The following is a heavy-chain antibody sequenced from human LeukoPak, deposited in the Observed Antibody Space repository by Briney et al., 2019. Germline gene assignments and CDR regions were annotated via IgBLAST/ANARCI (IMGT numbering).Heavy chain of an antibody. CDR3: AKDAWSSSSYFDY. CDR1: GFTFDDYA. CDR2: ISWNSGSI. V-gene: IGHV3-9*03. Sequence: GGSLRLSCAASGFTFDDYAMHWVRQAPGKGLEWVSGISWNSGSIGYADSVKGRFTISRDNAKNSLYLQMNSLRAEDMALYYCAKDAWSSSSYFDYWGQGTLVTVSS. J-gene: IGHJ4*02. D-gene: IGHD6-6*01.